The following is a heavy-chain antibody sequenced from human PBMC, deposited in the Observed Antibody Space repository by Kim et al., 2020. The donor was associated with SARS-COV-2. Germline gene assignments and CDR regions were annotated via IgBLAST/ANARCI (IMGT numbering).Heavy chain of an antibody. J-gene: IGHJ4*02. Sequence: GGSLRLSCASSGFTFSNYAMTWVRQTPGKGLEWIAGITSGGGTQYEDSVKGRFTVSRDNSKNTLSLQMNSLRAEDTAIYYCAKSSAGWLSAASDYWGPGT. D-gene: IGHD3-22*01. CDR3: AKSSAGWLSAASDY. CDR2: ITSGGGT. V-gene: IGHV3-23*01. CDR1: GFTFSNYA.